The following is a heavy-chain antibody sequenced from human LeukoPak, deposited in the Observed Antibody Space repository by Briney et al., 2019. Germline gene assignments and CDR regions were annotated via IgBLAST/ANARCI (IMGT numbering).Heavy chain of an antibody. Sequence: GGSLRLSCAASGFTFSSYWMNWARQAPGKGLEWVASINHNGNVNYYVDSVKGRFTISRDNAKNSLYLQMNSLRAEDTAVYYCARDGPAELRFLEWLPYHYYGMDVWGQGTTVTVSS. V-gene: IGHV3-7*01. CDR3: ARDGPAELRFLEWLPYHYYGMDV. CDR1: GFTFSSYW. CDR2: INHNGNVN. D-gene: IGHD3-3*01. J-gene: IGHJ6*02.